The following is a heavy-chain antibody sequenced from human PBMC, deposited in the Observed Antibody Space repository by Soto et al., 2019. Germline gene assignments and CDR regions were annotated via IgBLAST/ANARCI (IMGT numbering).Heavy chain of an antibody. CDR2: IYYSGST. CDR1: GGSISSGDYY. V-gene: IGHV4-30-4*01. D-gene: IGHD3-10*01. J-gene: IGHJ4*02. Sequence: SETLSLTCTVSGGSISSGDYYWSWIRQPPGKGLEWIGYIYYSGSTYYNPSLKSRVTISVDTSKNQFSLKLTSVTAADTAVYYCARVRLGCGESPYFDYWGQGPLVTVPS. CDR3: ARVRLGCGESPYFDY.